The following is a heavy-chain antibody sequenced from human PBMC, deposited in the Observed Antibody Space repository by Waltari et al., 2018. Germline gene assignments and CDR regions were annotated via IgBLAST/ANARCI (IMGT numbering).Heavy chain of an antibody. J-gene: IGHJ4*02. CDR3: AREGDLGAMAGYFFDY. Sequence: EVQLVESGGGLVQPGGSLRLSCAASGFAVSGKHVTWGVRAPGKGREWVSIIYTGGSTDYADAVKGRFTISRANSRNTVYLQMNSLRVEDTAVYYCAREGDLGAMAGYFFDYWGQGALVTVSS. CDR1: GFAVSGKH. V-gene: IGHV3-66*02. D-gene: IGHD5-18*01. CDR2: IYTGGST.